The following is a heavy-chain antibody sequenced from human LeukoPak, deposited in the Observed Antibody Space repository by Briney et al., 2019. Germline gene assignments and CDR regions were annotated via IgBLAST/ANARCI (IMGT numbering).Heavy chain of an antibody. CDR3: AKESCSGGSCYIFDY. CDR2: INHSGST. V-gene: IGHV4-34*01. D-gene: IGHD2-15*01. J-gene: IGHJ4*02. CDR1: GGSFSGYY. Sequence: PSETLFLTCGVYGGSFSGYYWSWIRQPPGKGLEWIGEINHSGSTNYNPSLKSRVTISVDTSKNQFSLKLSSVTAADTAVYYCAKESCSGGSCYIFDYWGQGTLVTVSS.